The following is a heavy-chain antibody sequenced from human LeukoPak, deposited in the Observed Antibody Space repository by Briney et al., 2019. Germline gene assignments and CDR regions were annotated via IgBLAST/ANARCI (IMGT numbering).Heavy chain of an antibody. CDR2: INPKSGGT. D-gene: IGHD1-1*01. V-gene: IGHV1-2*02. Sequence: ASVKVSCKTSGYTFTGYYMHWVRQAPGQGLEWMGWINPKSGGTNYAQKFQGRVTMTRDTSISTAYMELSRLKSDDTAVYYCASGPALSRGNEGFDFWGQGTLVTVSS. J-gene: IGHJ4*02. CDR1: GYTFTGYY. CDR3: ASGPALSRGNEGFDF.